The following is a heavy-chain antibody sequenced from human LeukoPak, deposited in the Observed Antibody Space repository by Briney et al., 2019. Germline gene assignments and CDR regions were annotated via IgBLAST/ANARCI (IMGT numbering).Heavy chain of an antibody. CDR2: GTHDGVT. J-gene: IGHJ4*02. CDR1: GGSLSGNY. Sequence: ASETLSLTCAVHGGSLSGNYWSWLRQPPGKGLQWIGQGTHDGVTTYNPSLKSRVTISVDTPRNQVSLKVTSLTAADTAVYYCARALNIFASWGQGTLFPVSS. V-gene: IGHV4-34*01. CDR3: ARALNIFAS.